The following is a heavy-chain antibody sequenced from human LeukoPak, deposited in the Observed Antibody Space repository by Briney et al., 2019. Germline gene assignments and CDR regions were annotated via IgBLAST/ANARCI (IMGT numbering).Heavy chain of an antibody. J-gene: IGHJ6*03. V-gene: IGHV1-18*01. CDR2: ISAYNGNT. D-gene: IGHD2-2*01. Sequence: GASVKVSCKASGYTFTSYGISWVRQAPGQGLEWMGWISAYNGNTNYAQKFQGRVTITTDESTSTAYMELSSLRSEDTAVYYCARESERSYYREVVPAARSYYYYYMDVWGKGTTVTVSS. CDR3: ARESERSYYREVVPAARSYYYYYMDV. CDR1: GYTFTSYG.